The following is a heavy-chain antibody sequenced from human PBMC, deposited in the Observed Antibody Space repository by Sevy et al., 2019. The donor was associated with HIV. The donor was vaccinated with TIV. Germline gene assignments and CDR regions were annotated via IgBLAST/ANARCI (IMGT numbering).Heavy chain of an antibody. D-gene: IGHD1-26*01. CDR2: ISHDGINE. Sequence: GGSLRLSCIGSGFSFSYYGIHWVRQSPGKGLDWVALISHDGINEYYPDSVKGRLPISRDNSKNTVYLEMNSLRNEDTAIYFCANAYSGSYSHSYLYALDVWGQGTTVTVSS. J-gene: IGHJ6*02. CDR1: GFSFSYYG. CDR3: ANAYSGSYSHSYLYALDV. V-gene: IGHV3-30*18.